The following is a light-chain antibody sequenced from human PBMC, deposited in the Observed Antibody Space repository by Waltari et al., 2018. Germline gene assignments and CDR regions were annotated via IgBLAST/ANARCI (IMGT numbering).Light chain of an antibody. J-gene: IGLJ2*01. CDR2: SVN. Sequence: QSVLTQSPSASGTPGQRVTIPFSGGSSNIGINVVNWYQQFPGTAPRLLIYSVNQRPSGVPDRFSGSKSGTSASLAISGLQSEDEADYYCAAWDGSLKGVVFGGGTKLTVL. CDR3: AAWDGSLKGVV. V-gene: IGLV1-44*01. CDR1: SSNIGINV.